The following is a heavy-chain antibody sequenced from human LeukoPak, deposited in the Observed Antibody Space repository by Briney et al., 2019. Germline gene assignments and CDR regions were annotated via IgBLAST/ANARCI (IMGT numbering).Heavy chain of an antibody. V-gene: IGHV5-51*01. D-gene: IGHD3-3*01. CDR2: IYPDDSDT. J-gene: IGHJ4*02. Sequence: GESLMISCKGSGYSFTSYWIGWVRQMPGKGLEWMGIIYPDDSDTRYSPSFQGQVTISADKSISTAYLQWSSLKASDTAMYYCARHLRGFGVVISPFSYWGQGTLVTVSS. CDR3: ARHLRGFGVVISPFSY. CDR1: GYSFTSYW.